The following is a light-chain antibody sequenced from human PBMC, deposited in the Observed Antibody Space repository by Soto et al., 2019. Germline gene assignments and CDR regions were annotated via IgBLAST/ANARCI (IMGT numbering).Light chain of an antibody. Sequence: QSVLTQPASVSGSPGQSIIISCTGTSSDGGSYNLVSWYQQHPGKAPKLMIYEGSKRPSGVSNRFSGSKSGNTASLTISGLQAEDEADYYCCSYVGSSTKDVVFGGGTKVTVL. CDR2: EGS. CDR3: CSYVGSSTKDVV. CDR1: SSDGGSYNL. J-gene: IGLJ2*01. V-gene: IGLV2-23*01.